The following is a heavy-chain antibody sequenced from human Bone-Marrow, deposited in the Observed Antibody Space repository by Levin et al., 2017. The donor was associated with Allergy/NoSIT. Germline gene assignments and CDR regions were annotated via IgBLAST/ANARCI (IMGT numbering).Heavy chain of an antibody. Sequence: PGGSLRLSCAVYGGSFSGYYWSWIRQPPGRGLEWIGEINQSGSTNYSPSLKSRVTISVDTSKNQFSLKLSSVTAADTAVYYCARGPSASGDYGLPSEFHYYYGMDVWGQGTTVTVSS. V-gene: IGHV4-34*01. CDR2: INQSGST. CDR1: GGSFSGYY. D-gene: IGHD4-17*01. CDR3: ARGPSASGDYGLPSEFHYYYGMDV. J-gene: IGHJ6*02.